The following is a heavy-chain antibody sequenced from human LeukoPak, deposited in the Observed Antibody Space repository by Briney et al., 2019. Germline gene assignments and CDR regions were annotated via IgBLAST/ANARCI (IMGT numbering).Heavy chain of an antibody. CDR3: AGGGWYVDY. J-gene: IGHJ4*02. V-gene: IGHV4-59*01. CDR2: IYYSGST. CDR1: GGSMSGYY. D-gene: IGHD6-19*01. Sequence: SETLSLTCTVSGGSMSGYYWSWIRQPPGKGLEWIGYIYYSGSTNYNPSLKSRVTISVDTSKNQFSLKLSSVTAADTAVYYCAGGGWYVDYWGQGTLVTVSS.